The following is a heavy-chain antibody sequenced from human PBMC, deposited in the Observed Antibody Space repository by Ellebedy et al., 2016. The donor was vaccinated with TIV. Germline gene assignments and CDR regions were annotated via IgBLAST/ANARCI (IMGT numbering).Heavy chain of an antibody. Sequence: SETLSLXXTVSGGSISSSSYYWGWIRQPPGKGLEWIGSIYYSGSTYYNPSLKSRVTISVDTSKNQFSLKLSSVTAADTAVYYCVRGSWSSPKNNYYYYYMDVWGKGTTVTVSS. J-gene: IGHJ6*03. V-gene: IGHV4-39*07. CDR1: GGSISSSSYY. CDR2: IYYSGST. CDR3: VRGSWSSPKNNYYYYYMDV. D-gene: IGHD3-10*01.